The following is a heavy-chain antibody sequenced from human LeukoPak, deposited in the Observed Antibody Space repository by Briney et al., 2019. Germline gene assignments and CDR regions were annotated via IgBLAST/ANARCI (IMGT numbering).Heavy chain of an antibody. CDR1: GFTFSSYS. Sequence: PGGSLRLSCAASGFTFSSYSMNWVRQAPGKGPEWVSSISSSSSYIYYADSVKGRFTISRDNAKNSLYLQMNSLRAEDTAVYYCARDSASGPEYDYVWGSYRFGIWGQGTMVTVSS. D-gene: IGHD3-16*02. CDR2: ISSSSSYI. V-gene: IGHV3-21*01. CDR3: ARDSASGPEYDYVWGSYRFGI. J-gene: IGHJ3*02.